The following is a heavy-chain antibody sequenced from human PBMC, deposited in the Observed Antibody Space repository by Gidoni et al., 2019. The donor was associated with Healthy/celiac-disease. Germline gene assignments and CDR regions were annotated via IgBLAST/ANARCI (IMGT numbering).Heavy chain of an antibody. D-gene: IGHD4-4*01. J-gene: IGHJ4*02. CDR2: ISSSSSYI. Sequence: EVQLVESGGGLVKPGGSLRLSCAPPGFTFSSYSMNWVRQAPGKGLEWVSSISSSSSYIYYADSVKGRFTISRDNAKNSLYLQMNSLRAEDTAVYYCASPVTTDYWGQGTLVTVSS. CDR1: GFTFSSYS. CDR3: ASPVTTDY. V-gene: IGHV3-21*01.